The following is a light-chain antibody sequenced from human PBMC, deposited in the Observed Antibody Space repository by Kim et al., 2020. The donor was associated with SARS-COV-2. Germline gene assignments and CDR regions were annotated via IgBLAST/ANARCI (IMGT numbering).Light chain of an antibody. CDR3: NSRDSNDNVV. Sequence: SSELTQDPAVSVALGQTVSITCQGDSLRSYYATWYQQKPGQAPILVIYGKNNRPSGIPDRFSGSSSGYTASLTITGTQAGDEADYYCNSRDSNDNVVFGGGTQLTVL. CDR2: GKN. CDR1: SLRSYY. J-gene: IGLJ2*01. V-gene: IGLV3-19*01.